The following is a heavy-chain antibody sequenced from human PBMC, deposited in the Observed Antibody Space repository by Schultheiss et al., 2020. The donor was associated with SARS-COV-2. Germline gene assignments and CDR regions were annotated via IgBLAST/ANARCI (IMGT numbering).Heavy chain of an antibody. V-gene: IGHV4-34*01. Sequence: GSLRLSCAASGFTFSSYGMHWIRQPPGKGLEWIGEINHSGSTYDNPSLKSRVTISVDTSKNQFSLKLSSVTAADTAVYYCARVRGGATFEAFYGMDVWGQGTTVTVSS. J-gene: IGHJ6*02. CDR1: GFTFSSYG. CDR2: INHSGST. D-gene: IGHD3-3*01. CDR3: ARVRGGATFEAFYGMDV.